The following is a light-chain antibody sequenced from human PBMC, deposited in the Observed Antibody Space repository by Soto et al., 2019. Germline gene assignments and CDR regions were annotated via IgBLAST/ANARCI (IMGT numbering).Light chain of an antibody. CDR3: QQYYSPWT. CDR2: WAS. CDR1: QSVLHSSNNKDY. J-gene: IGKJ1*01. Sequence: DIVMTQSPDSLAVSLGERATINCKSSQSVLHSSNNKDYLAWYQQKPGQPPKLLIYWASTRESGVPDRFSGSGSGTDFTLSISSLQAEDVEVYYCQQYYSPWTFGQGIKVEIK. V-gene: IGKV4-1*01.